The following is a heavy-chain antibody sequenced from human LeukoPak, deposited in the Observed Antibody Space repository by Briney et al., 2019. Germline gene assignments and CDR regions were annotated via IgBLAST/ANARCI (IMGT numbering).Heavy chain of an antibody. D-gene: IGHD6-13*01. Sequence: SGGSLRLSCAASGFTFSSYAMHWVRQAPGKGLEWVAVISYDGSNKYYADSVKGRFTISRDNSKNTLYLQMNSLRAEDTAVYYCARSSRIAAAGTLGGYFDYWGQGTLATVSS. CDR2: ISYDGSNK. CDR3: ARSSRIAAAGTLGGYFDY. CDR1: GFTFSSYA. V-gene: IGHV3-30-3*01. J-gene: IGHJ4*02.